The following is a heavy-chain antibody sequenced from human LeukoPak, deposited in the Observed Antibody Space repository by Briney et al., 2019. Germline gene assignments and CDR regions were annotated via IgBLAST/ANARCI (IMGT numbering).Heavy chain of an antibody. J-gene: IGHJ3*02. CDR2: IYTSGST. V-gene: IGHV4-4*07. CDR1: GGSISSYY. CDR3: ARDWRDYYDSSGYYWDDAFDI. D-gene: IGHD3-22*01. Sequence: SETLSLTCTVSGGSISSYYWSWIRQPAGKGLEWIGRIYTSGSTNYNPSLKSRVTMSVDTSNNQFSLKLSSVTAADTAVYYCARDWRDYYDSSGYYWDDAFDIWGQGTMVTVSS.